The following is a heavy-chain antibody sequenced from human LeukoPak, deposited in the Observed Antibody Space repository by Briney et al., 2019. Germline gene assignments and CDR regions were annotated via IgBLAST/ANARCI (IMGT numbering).Heavy chain of an antibody. CDR1: GYTFTSYW. V-gene: IGHV5-51*01. Sequence: GESLKISCQASGYTFTSYWIGWVRQMPGKGLECMGIIYPDDSDTTYSPSFQGQVTISADKSFSTAYLQWSSLKASDTAIYYCARLGGDTYYFGSASYPNWYFNLWGRGTLVTVSS. CDR2: IYPDDSDT. D-gene: IGHD3-10*01. J-gene: IGHJ2*01. CDR3: ARLGGDTYYFGSASYPNWYFNL.